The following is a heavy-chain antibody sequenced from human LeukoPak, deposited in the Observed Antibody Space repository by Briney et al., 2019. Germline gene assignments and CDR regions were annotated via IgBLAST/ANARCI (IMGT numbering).Heavy chain of an antibody. CDR2: IYPGDSDT. Sequence: GESLKISCKGSGYSFTSYWIGWVCQMPGKGLEWMGIIYPGDSDTRYSPSFQGQVTISADKSISTAYLQWSSLKASDTAMYYCARLQDCSGGSCYSKAWFDPWGQGTLVTVSS. V-gene: IGHV5-51*01. D-gene: IGHD2-15*01. CDR1: GYSFTSYW. CDR3: ARLQDCSGGSCYSKAWFDP. J-gene: IGHJ5*02.